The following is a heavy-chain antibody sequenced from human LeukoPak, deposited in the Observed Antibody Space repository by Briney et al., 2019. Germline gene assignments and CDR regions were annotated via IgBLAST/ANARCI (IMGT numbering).Heavy chain of an antibody. D-gene: IGHD3-10*01. V-gene: IGHV5-51*01. J-gene: IGHJ3*02. CDR3: ARHLRSSGYGSGSEGAFDI. CDR1: GYSFTSYW. CDR2: IYPGDSDT. Sequence: GESLKISCKGSGYSFTSYWIGWVRQMPGKGLEWMGIIYPGDSDTRYSPSFQGQVTISADKSISTAYLQWSSLKASDTAMYYCARHLRSSGYGSGSEGAFDIWGQGTMVTVSS.